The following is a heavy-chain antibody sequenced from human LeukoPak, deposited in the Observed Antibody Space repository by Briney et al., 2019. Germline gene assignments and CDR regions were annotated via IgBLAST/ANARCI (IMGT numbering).Heavy chain of an antibody. Sequence: PGGSLRLSCAVSGFIFSNSWMHWVRQAPGKGLVWVSRINADGSTITYADSVKGRFTISRDNAKNTLYLQMNSLRGEDTAVYFCARERKSSTSMDYWGQGTLVTVSS. CDR1: GFIFSNSW. J-gene: IGHJ4*02. D-gene: IGHD2-2*01. CDR3: ARERKSSTSMDY. CDR2: INADGSTI. V-gene: IGHV3-74*01.